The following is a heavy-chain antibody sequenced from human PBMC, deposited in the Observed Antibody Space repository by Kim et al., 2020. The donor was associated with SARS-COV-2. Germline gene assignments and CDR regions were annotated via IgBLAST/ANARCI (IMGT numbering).Heavy chain of an antibody. V-gene: IGHV4-59*01. CDR3: ASITMVRGVPKYYFDY. D-gene: IGHD3-10*01. Sequence: SLKSRVTISVDTSKNQFSLKLSSVTAADTAVYYCASITMVRGVPKYYFDYWGQGTLVTVSS. J-gene: IGHJ4*02.